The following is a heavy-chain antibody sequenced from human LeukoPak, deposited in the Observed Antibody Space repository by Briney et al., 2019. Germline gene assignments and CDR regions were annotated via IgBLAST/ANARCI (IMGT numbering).Heavy chain of an antibody. J-gene: IGHJ4*02. CDR1: GGSISSYY. V-gene: IGHV4-4*07. Sequence: SETLSLTCTVSGGSISSYYWSWIRQSAGKGLEWIGRIYTSGSTNYNPSLKSRVTMSVDTSKNQFSLKLSSVTAADTAVYYCARALRESDFWSGYFDYWGQGTLVTVSS. CDR2: IYTSGST. D-gene: IGHD3-3*01. CDR3: ARALRESDFWSGYFDY.